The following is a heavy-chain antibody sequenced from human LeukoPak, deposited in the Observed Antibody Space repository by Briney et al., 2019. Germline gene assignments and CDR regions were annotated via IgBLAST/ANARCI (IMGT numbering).Heavy chain of an antibody. V-gene: IGHV3-7*01. CDR3: AREGGLYGDYGGA. CDR2: IKQDGSEK. Sequence: GGSLRLSCAASGFTFSSYWMSWVRQAPGKGLEWVANIKQDGSEKYYVDSVKGRFTISGDNAKNSLYLHVNSLRAEDTAVYYCAREGGLYGDYGGAWGQGTLVTVSS. CDR1: GFTFSSYW. J-gene: IGHJ5*02. D-gene: IGHD4-17*01.